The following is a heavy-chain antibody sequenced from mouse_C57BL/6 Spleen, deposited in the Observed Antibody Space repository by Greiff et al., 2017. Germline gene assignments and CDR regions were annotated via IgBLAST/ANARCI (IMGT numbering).Heavy chain of an antibody. Sequence: EVKLQESGGGLVKPGGSLKLSCAASGFTFSDDGMYWVRQVPEKGLEWVAYISSGSSTIYYADTVKGRFTISRDNAKNTLFLQRTSLRSEDTAMYYCARRYDYDVGWYFDVWGTGTTVTVSS. CDR1: GFTFSDDG. CDR3: ARRYDYDVGWYFDV. CDR2: ISSGSSTI. D-gene: IGHD2-4*01. J-gene: IGHJ1*03. V-gene: IGHV5-17*01.